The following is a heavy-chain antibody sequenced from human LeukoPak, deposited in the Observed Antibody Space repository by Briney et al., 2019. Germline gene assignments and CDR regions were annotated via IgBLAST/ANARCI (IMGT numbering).Heavy chain of an antibody. CDR1: GFTFSSNS. CDR2: ISSSSDYR. J-gene: IGHJ5*02. D-gene: IGHD3-22*01. V-gene: IGHV3-21*01. CDR3: ARGTYYYENTDYWFDP. Sequence: PGGSLRLSCAASGFTFSSNSMNWVRQAPGKGLEWVSSISSSSDYRYYADSVKGRFTISKDNAKKTLYLQMNSLRAEDTAVYYCARGTYYYENTDYWFDPWGQGTLATVSS.